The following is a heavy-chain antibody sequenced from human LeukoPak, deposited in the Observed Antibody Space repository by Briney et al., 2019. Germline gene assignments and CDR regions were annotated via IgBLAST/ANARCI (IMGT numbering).Heavy chain of an antibody. CDR2: INHSGST. J-gene: IGHJ4*02. CDR3: ARQDGSGSYSGSDYFDY. V-gene: IGHV4-34*01. D-gene: IGHD3-10*01. Sequence: PSETLSLTCAVYGGSFSGYYWSWIRQPPGKGLEWIGEINHSGSTNYNPSLKSRVTISVDTSKNQFSLKLSSVTAADTAVYYCARQDGSGSYSGSDYFDYWGQGTLVTVSS. CDR1: GGSFSGYY.